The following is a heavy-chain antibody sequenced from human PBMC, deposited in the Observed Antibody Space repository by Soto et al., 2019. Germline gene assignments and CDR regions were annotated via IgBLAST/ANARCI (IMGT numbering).Heavy chain of an antibody. Sequence: SETLSLTCAVYGGSFSGYYWSWIRQPPGKGLEWIGEINHSGSTNYNPSLKSRVTISVDTSKNQFSLKLSSVTAADTAVYYCARGGNTVTFYAAGGLGYYGMDVWGQGTTVTVSS. V-gene: IGHV4-34*01. CDR3: ARGGNTVTFYAAGGLGYYGMDV. CDR2: INHSGST. J-gene: IGHJ6*02. D-gene: IGHD4-17*01. CDR1: GGSFSGYY.